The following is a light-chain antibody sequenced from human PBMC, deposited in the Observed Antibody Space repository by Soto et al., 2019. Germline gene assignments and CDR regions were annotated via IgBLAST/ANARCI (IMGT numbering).Light chain of an antibody. CDR2: DAS. J-gene: IGKJ3*01. CDR1: QSISNY. Sequence: EIVLTQSPATLSLSPGERATLSCRASQSISNYLAWYQQKPGQAPRLLIYDASYRATGTPARFSGSGSGSDFPLTISRLEPDDFAVNYCQQRKKWPPGFTFGRGTKVDIK. CDR3: QQRKKWPPGFT. V-gene: IGKV3-11*01.